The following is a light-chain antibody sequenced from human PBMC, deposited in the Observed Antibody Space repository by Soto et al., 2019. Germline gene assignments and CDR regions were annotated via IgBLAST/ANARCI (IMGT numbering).Light chain of an antibody. CDR2: GAS. V-gene: IGKV3-15*01. CDR1: QTISSSY. J-gene: IGKJ4*01. Sequence: EIVMTQSPATLSVSPGERATLSCRASQTISSSYLAWYQQKPGQAPRLLIYGASTRATGIPARFSGSGSGTEFTITVPSPQSEDFAVYYCQQYKYWPPTFGGGNRVEIK. CDR3: QQYKYWPPT.